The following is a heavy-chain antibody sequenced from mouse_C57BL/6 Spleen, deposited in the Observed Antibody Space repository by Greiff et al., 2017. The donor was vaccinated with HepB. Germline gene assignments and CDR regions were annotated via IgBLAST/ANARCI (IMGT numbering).Heavy chain of an antibody. D-gene: IGHD2-3*01. J-gene: IGHJ2*01. CDR2: INPYNGGT. CDR1: GYTFTDYY. V-gene: IGHV1-19*01. CDR3: ASDGYYAFDY. Sequence: EVQLQQSGPVLVKPGASVKMSCKASGYTFTDYYMNWVKQSHGKSLEWIGVINPYNGGTSYNQKFKGKATLTVDKSSSTAYMELNSLTSEDSAVYYCASDGYYAFDYWGQGTTLTVSS.